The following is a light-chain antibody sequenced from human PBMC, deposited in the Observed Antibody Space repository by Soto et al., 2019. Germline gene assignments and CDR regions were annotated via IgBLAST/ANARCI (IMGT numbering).Light chain of an antibody. CDR3: QHYANLPST. CDR1: QGIRNY. CDR2: DSS. J-gene: IGKJ5*01. V-gene: IGKV1-33*01. Sequence: DIQMTQSPSSLSASLGDSVTITCQASQGIRNYLNRYHQKPMKAPTILFYDSSNLETGVPSMFSGSRSGTDFTSTISSLQPEDIATYYYQHYANLPSTFGQGTRLEIK.